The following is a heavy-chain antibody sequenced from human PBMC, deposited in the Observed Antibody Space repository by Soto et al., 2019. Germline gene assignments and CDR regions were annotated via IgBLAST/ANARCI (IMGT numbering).Heavy chain of an antibody. V-gene: IGHV1-46*01. J-gene: IGHJ5*02. CDR1: GYTFTGYY. CDR2: INPSRGST. D-gene: IGHD2-15*01. CDR3: ARVPYCSGGSCPNWFDP. Sequence: ASVKVSCKAAGYTFTGYYMHWVRQPPGQGLQWMGWINPSRGSTSYGQKFQGRDTMTRDTSTSTVYMELSSLRSEDTAVYYCARVPYCSGGSCPNWFDPWGQGTLVTVSS.